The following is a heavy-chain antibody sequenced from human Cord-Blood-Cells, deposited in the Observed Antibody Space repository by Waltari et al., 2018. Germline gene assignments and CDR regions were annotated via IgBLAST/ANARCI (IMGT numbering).Heavy chain of an antibody. CDR1: GGSFSGYY. Sequence: QVQLQQWGAGLLKPSETLSLTCAVYGGSFSGYYWSWIRQPPGKGLEWVGEIYQSGSTNATPVLKGRVTIAVATAQNQFSLKLSSVTAADTAGYYCARGYNWNYNWFDPWGQGTLVTVSS. V-gene: IGHV4-34*01. CDR2: IYQSGST. CDR3: ARGYNWNYNWFDP. J-gene: IGHJ5*02. D-gene: IGHD1-7*01.